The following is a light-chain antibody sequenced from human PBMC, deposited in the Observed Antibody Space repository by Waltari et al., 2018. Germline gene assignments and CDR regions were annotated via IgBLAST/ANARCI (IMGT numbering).Light chain of an antibody. CDR2: GKN. J-gene: IGLJ2*01. Sequence: SSELTQDPAVSVALGQTVRLTCQRDSPRISYGSWCRQKPGQPPELVIYGKNNRPSGIPDRFSASSSGNAASWTITGAQVEDEADYYCTSRDLSGDVVFGGGTKVTVL. CDR3: TSRDLSGDVV. V-gene: IGLV3-19*01. CDR1: SPRISY.